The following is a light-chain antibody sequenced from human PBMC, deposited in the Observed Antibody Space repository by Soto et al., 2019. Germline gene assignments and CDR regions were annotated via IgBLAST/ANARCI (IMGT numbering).Light chain of an antibody. CDR3: CSYTSSSTPWV. V-gene: IGLV2-14*03. CDR1: SSDVGGYNY. J-gene: IGLJ1*01. CDR2: DVS. Sequence: QSVLTQPASVYGSAGQSITISCTGTSSDVGGYNYVSWYQQHPGKAPKLMIYDVSDRPSGVSNRFSASKSGNTASLTISGLQAEDEADYYCCSYTSSSTPWVFGTGTKVTVL.